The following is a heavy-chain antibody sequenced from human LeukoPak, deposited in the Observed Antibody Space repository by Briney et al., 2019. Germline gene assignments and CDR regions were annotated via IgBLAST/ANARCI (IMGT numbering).Heavy chain of an antibody. J-gene: IGHJ4*02. CDR1: GGSISSSSYY. V-gene: IGHV4-39*07. D-gene: IGHD6-19*01. CDR2: VYYSGST. Sequence: SETLSLTCTVSGGSISSSSYYWDWIRQPPGKGLEWIGSVYYSGSTYYNPSLESRVTISVDTSQNQFSLKLSSVTAADTAVYYCASDDPVAGSDYWGQGTLVTVSS. CDR3: ASDDPVAGSDY.